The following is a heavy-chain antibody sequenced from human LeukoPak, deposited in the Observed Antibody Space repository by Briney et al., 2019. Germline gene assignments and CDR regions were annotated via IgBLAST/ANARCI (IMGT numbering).Heavy chain of an antibody. CDR3: ARHGRTVRVNWYFDL. D-gene: IGHD3-10*01. CDR2: IYYSGST. Sequence: SETLSLTCTVSGGSISSSSYYWGWIRQPPGKGLEWIGSIYYSGSTYYNPSLKSRVTISADTSKNQFSLKLSSVTAADTAVYYCARHGRTVRVNWYFDLWGRGTLVTVSS. V-gene: IGHV4-39*01. J-gene: IGHJ2*01. CDR1: GGSISSSSYY.